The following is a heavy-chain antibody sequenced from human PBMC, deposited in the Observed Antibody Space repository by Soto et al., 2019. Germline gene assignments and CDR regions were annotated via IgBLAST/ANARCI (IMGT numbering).Heavy chain of an antibody. D-gene: IGHD3-10*01. CDR1: GGSVSSSGYQ. CDR3: ARDSGITAFDI. J-gene: IGHJ3*02. V-gene: IGHV4-61*08. Sequence: QVQLQESGPGLVKPSEILSLICTVSGGSVSSSGYQWNWIRQPPGKGLEWIGDIYYSGSTIYNPSVKSXVTISVDTSKNQFSLKLSSVTAADTAVYFCARDSGITAFDIWGQGTMVTVSS. CDR2: IYYSGST.